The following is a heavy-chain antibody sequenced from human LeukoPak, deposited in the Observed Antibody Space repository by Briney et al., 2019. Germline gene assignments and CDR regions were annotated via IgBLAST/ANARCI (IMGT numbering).Heavy chain of an antibody. J-gene: IGHJ4*02. CDR1: GYTFTTYY. Sequence: GASVKVSCKASGYTFTTYYMHWVRQAPGQGPEWMGIINPRGGSTSYAQKFQGRVTMTRDMSTSAVYMELSSLRSEDTAVYYCARGSYYDRSPLDYWGQGTLVTVSS. V-gene: IGHV1-46*01. D-gene: IGHD3-22*01. CDR2: INPRGGST. CDR3: ARGSYYDRSPLDY.